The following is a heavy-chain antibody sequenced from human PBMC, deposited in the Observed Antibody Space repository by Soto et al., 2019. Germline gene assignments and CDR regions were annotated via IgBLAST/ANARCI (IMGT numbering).Heavy chain of an antibody. J-gene: IGHJ4*02. CDR1: GGSISSSSYY. CDR2: IYYSGST. D-gene: IGHD5-12*01. Sequence: QLQLQESGPGLVKPSETLSLTCTVSGGSISSSSYYWGWIRQPPGKGLEWIGCIYYSGSTYYNPSLKSRVTISVDTSKNQFSLKLSSVTAADTAVYYCARRGSAPRTYYFDYWGQGTLVTVSS. V-gene: IGHV4-39*01. CDR3: ARRGSAPRTYYFDY.